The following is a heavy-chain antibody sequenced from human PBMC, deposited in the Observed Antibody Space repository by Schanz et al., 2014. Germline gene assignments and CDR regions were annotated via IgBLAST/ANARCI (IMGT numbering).Heavy chain of an antibody. CDR2: MNPNSGTT. D-gene: IGHD3-9*01. V-gene: IGHV1-8*01. CDR1: GYTLTNFD. Sequence: QVQLVQSGAEVKKPGASVKVSCKASGYTLTNFDINWVRQAPGQGLEWMGWMNPNSGTTGYAQKFQGRVTMTRDTSISTAYMELRRLRSDDTAVYYCARDYYDILTGYPYDTFDIWGQGTMVTVSS. CDR3: ARDYYDILTGYPYDTFDI. J-gene: IGHJ3*02.